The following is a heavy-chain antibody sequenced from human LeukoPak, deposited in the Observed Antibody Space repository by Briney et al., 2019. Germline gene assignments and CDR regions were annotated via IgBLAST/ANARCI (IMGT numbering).Heavy chain of an antibody. CDR2: IRNDESNK. CDR1: GFTLSTYS. V-gene: IGHV3-30*02. D-gene: IGHD2-15*01. J-gene: IGHJ4*02. CDR3: AKVIGGSSAWYARGFDY. Sequence: PGGSLRLSCAASGFTLSTYSMHWVRQAPGKGLEWVSFIRNDESNKYYADSAKGRFTISRDNSKNTLYLQMNSLRAEGTAVYFCAKVIGGSSAWYARGFDYWGQGTLVTVSS.